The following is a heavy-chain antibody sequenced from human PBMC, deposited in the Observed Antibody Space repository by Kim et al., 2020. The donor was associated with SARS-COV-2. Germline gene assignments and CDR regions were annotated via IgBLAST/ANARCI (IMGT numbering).Heavy chain of an antibody. CDR1: GYTFTSYG. CDR3: ARVYRSIGIVVVPAAFSAFDP. V-gene: IGHV1-18*04. D-gene: IGHD2-2*01. J-gene: IGHJ5*02. Sequence: ASVKVSCKASGYTFTSYGISWVRQAPGQGLEWMGWISAYNGNTNYAQKLQGRVTMTTDTSTSTAYMELRSLRSDDTAVYYCARVYRSIGIVVVPAAFSAFDPWGQGTLVTVSS. CDR2: ISAYNGNT.